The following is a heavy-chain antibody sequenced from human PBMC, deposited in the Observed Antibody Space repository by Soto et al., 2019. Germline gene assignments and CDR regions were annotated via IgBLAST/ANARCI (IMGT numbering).Heavy chain of an antibody. D-gene: IGHD2-2*01. V-gene: IGHV4-31*03. CDR1: GGSISSGGYY. CDR3: AREMENKAVVVPAASSREYAFDI. CDR2: IYYSGST. J-gene: IGHJ3*02. Sequence: PSETLSLTCTVSGGSISSGGYYWSWIRQHPGKGLEWIGYIYYSGSTYYNPSLKSRVTISVDTSKNQFSLKLSSVTAAGTAVYYCAREMENKAVVVPAASSREYAFDIWGQGKMVTVSS.